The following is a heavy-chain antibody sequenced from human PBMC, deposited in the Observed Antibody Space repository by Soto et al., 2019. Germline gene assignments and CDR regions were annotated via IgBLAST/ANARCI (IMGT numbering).Heavy chain of an antibody. Sequence: PGGSLRLSCAASGFIFSDYWMSWVRQAPGKGPEWVANIKFDGSEKQYADSVRGRFTISRDNSRNSLFLQMNSLRAGDTAVYYCVKDGGYCSSSTCYSPRNHYFDSWGQGTLVTVSS. CDR3: VKDGGYCSSSTCYSPRNHYFDS. J-gene: IGHJ4*02. CDR2: IKFDGSEK. V-gene: IGHV3-7*03. D-gene: IGHD2-2*01. CDR1: GFIFSDYW.